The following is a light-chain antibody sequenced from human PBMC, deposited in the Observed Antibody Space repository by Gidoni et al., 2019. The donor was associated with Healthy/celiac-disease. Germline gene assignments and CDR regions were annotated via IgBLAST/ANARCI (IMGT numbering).Light chain of an antibody. CDR2: GAS. V-gene: IGKV3-15*01. J-gene: IGKJ1*01. Sequence: EIVMTKSPATLSVSPGERATLSCRASQSVSSNLAWYQQKPGQAPRLLIYGASTRATGIPARFSGSGSGTEFTLTISGLQSEDFAVYYCQQYNNWPPWTFGQGTKVEIK. CDR1: QSVSSN. CDR3: QQYNNWPPWT.